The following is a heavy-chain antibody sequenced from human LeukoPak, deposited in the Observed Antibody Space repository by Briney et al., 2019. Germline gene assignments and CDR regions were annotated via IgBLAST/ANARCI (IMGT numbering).Heavy chain of an antibody. V-gene: IGHV1-2*02. CDR1: GYTFTGYY. CDR3: ARLPYRDRVARDY. J-gene: IGHJ4*02. Sequence: GASVKVSCKASGYTFTGYYIHWVRQAPGQGLEWMGWINPNSGGTNYAQKFQGRVTMTRDTSTSTVYMELSSLRSEDTAMYYCARLPYRDRVARDYWGQGTRVSVSP. D-gene: IGHD2-21*01. CDR2: INPNSGGT.